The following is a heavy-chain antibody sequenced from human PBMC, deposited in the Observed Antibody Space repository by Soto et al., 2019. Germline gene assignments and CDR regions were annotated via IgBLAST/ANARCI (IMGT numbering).Heavy chain of an antibody. J-gene: IGHJ4*02. CDR2: IYYSGST. CDR3: ARGDVDTAMVTLDPHYFDY. CDR1: GGSISSGGYY. V-gene: IGHV4-31*03. Sequence: KPSETLSLTCTVSGGSISSGGYYWSWIRQHPGKGLEWIGYIYYSGSTYYNPSLKSRVTISVDTSKNQFSLKLSSVTAADTAVYYCARGDVDTAMVTLDPHYFDYWGQGTLVTVSS. D-gene: IGHD5-18*01.